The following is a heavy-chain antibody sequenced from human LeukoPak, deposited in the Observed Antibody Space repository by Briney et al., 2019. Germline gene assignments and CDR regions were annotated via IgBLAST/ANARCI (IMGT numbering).Heavy chain of an antibody. CDR1: GFTFSSYA. CDR2: ISYDGSNK. J-gene: IGHJ5*02. CDR3: AREWDP. V-gene: IGHV3-30*04. Sequence: GRSLRLSCAASGFTFSSYAMHWVHQAPGKGLEWVAVISYDGSNKYYADSVKGRFTISRDNSKNTLYLQMNSLRAEDTAVYYCAREWDPWGQGTLVTVSS.